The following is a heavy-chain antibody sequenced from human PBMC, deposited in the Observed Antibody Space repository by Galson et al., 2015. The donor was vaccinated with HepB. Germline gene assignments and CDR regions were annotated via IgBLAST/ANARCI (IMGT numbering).Heavy chain of an antibody. J-gene: IGHJ4*02. CDR1: GFSLSTSEVG. CDR2: IYWDDDK. Sequence: PALVKPTQTLTLTCTFSGFSLSTSEVGVGWIRQPPGKALEWLALIYWDDDKRYSASLKSRLTITKDTSKNQVVLTVTNMDPVDTALYYCAKDHSSGWHTVSGAIDYWGQGTLVTVSS. CDR3: AKDHSSGWHTVSGAIDY. D-gene: IGHD6-19*01. V-gene: IGHV2-5*02.